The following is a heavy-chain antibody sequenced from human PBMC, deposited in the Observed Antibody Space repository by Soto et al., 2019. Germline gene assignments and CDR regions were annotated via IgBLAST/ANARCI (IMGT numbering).Heavy chain of an antibody. V-gene: IGHV1-2*04. J-gene: IGHJ6*02. Sequence: ASVKVSCKASGYTFTGYYMHWVRQAPGQGLEWMGWINPNSGGTNYAQKFQGWVTMTRDTSISTAYMELSRLRSDDTAVYYCARGGSGDYYYYGMDVWGQGTTVTVS. CDR2: INPNSGGT. CDR3: ARGGSGDYYYYGMDV. CDR1: GYTFTGYY. D-gene: IGHD3-3*01.